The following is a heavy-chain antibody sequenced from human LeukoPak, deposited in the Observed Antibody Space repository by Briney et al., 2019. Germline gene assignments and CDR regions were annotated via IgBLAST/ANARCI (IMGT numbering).Heavy chain of an antibody. CDR3: ARDSTTMTDTLDY. CDR2: ISGSGGST. J-gene: IGHJ4*02. CDR1: GFTFSSYG. D-gene: IGHD3-22*01. Sequence: GGSLRLSCAASGFTFSSYGMSWVRQAPGKGLEWVSAISGSGGSTYYADSVKGRFTISRDNSKNTLYLQMNSLRAEDTAVYYCARDSTTMTDTLDYWGQGTLVTVSS. V-gene: IGHV3-23*01.